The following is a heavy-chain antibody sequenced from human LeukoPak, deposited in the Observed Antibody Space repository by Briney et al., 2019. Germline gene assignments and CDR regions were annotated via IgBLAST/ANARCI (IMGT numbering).Heavy chain of an antibody. CDR3: ARDQGYCSGGSCYVWFDP. Sequence: SETLSLTCTVSGGSISSYYWSWIRQPAGKGLEWIGRVYTSGSTNYNPSLKSRVTMSVDTSKNQFSLKLSSVTAADTAVYYCARDQGYCSGGSCYVWFDPWGQGTLVTVSS. D-gene: IGHD2-15*01. J-gene: IGHJ5*02. CDR1: GGSISSYY. CDR2: VYTSGST. V-gene: IGHV4-4*07.